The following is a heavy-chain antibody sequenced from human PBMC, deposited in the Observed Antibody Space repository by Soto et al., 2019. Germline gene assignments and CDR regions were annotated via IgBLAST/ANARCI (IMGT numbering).Heavy chain of an antibody. CDR3: ARHAPRARTPARWYFDY. Sequence: QLQLQESGPGLVKPSETLSLTCTVSGGSISSSSYYWGWIRQPPGKGLEWIGSIYYSGSTYYNPSLKRRVTIPVNTSKNQFSLKLSAVTAADTAVYYCARHAPRARTPARWYFDYWGQGTLVSVSS. CDR2: IYYSGST. CDR1: GGSISSSSYY. J-gene: IGHJ4*02. V-gene: IGHV4-39*01.